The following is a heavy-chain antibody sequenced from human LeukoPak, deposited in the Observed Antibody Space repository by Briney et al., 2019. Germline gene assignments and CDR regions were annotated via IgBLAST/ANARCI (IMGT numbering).Heavy chain of an antibody. CDR2: VSGRGSIT. Sequence: GGSLRLSCEGSGFSFSNYVMNWVRQAPGKGLEWVSGVSGRGSITYYADAVKGRFTISRDNSKNTVYLQMKSLRAEDTAIYFCAKYTTPYYFDYWGQGILVTVS. D-gene: IGHD1-1*01. J-gene: IGHJ4*02. V-gene: IGHV3-23*01. CDR3: AKYTTPYYFDY. CDR1: GFSFSNYV.